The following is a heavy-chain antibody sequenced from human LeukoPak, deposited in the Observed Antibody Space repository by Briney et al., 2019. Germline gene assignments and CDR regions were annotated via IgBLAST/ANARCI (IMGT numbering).Heavy chain of an antibody. V-gene: IGHV3-72*01. CDR3: ARGGRDRSLDY. Sequence: PGGSLRLSRAASGFTFSDPYMDWVRQAPGKGLEWVGRIKNKPNSYTTEYAASVTGRFSISRDDSKNSLYLQMNSLKTEDTAVYYCARGGRDRSLDYWGQGTLVTVSS. CDR1: GFTFSDPY. CDR2: IKNKPNSYTT. J-gene: IGHJ4*02.